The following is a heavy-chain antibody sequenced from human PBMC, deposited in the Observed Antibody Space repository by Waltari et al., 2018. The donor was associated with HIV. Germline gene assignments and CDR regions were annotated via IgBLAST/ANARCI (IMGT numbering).Heavy chain of an antibody. CDR2: ISSYNGNT. V-gene: IGHV1-18*01. D-gene: IGHD3-10*01. CDR1: GYTFSAYT. J-gene: IGHJ6*02. Sequence: AQLVQSGAEMRKPGSSVKVTCRVSGYTFSAYTISWVRQAPGQGLEWMGWISSYNGNTNYAQKFQGRVNMTTDTSTSTAHMELRSLRSDDTAVYYCARGVSIVRGVMIRGHMDVWGQGTTVTVSS. CDR3: ARGVSIVRGVMIRGHMDV.